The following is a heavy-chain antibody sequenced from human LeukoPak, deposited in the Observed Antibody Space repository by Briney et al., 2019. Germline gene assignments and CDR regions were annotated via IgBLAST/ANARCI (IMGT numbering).Heavy chain of an antibody. CDR3: ARLGCSSTSCYLDY. Sequence: SETLSLTCAVYGGSFSGYYWSWIRQPPGKGLEWIGEINHRGSTNYNPSLKSRVTISVDTSKNQFSLKLSSVTAADTAVYYCARLGCSSTSCYLDYWGQGTLVTVSS. CDR1: GGSFSGYY. J-gene: IGHJ4*02. D-gene: IGHD2-2*01. V-gene: IGHV4-34*09. CDR2: INHRGST.